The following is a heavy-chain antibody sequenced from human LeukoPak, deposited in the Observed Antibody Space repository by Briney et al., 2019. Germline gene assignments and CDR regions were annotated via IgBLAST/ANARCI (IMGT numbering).Heavy chain of an antibody. D-gene: IGHD3-10*01. CDR1: GGSFSGYY. J-gene: IGHJ4*02. CDR2: INHSGST. CDR3: ARGRITMVQGVRKNFDY. Sequence: SETLSLTCAVYGGSFSGYYWSWIRQPPGKGLEWIGEINHSGSTNYNPSLKSRVTISVDTSKNQFSLKLSSVTAADTAVYYCARGRITMVQGVRKNFDYWGQGTLVTVSS. V-gene: IGHV4-34*01.